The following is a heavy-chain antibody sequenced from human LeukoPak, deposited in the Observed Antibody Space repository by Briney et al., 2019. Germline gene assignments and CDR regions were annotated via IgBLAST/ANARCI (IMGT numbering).Heavy chain of an antibody. CDR1: GGSISSYY. Sequence: SETLSLTCTVSGGSISSYYWSWIRQPPGKGLEWIGYIYYSGSTNYNPSLKSRVTISVDTSKNQFSLKLSSVTAADTAVYYCARDLRSHWFDPWGQGTLVTVSS. CDR3: ARDLRSHWFDP. CDR2: IYYSGST. D-gene: IGHD5-24*01. J-gene: IGHJ5*02. V-gene: IGHV4-59*01.